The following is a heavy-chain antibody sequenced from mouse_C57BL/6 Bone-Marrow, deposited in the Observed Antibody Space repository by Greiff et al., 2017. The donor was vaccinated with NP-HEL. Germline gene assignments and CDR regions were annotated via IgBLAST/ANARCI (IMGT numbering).Heavy chain of an antibody. D-gene: IGHD1-1*01. CDR3: VRNYYGSRPYAMDY. V-gene: IGHV10-1*01. CDR1: GFSFNTYA. J-gene: IGHJ4*01. Sequence: GGGLVQPKGSLKLSCAASGFSFNTYAMNWVRQAPGKGLEWVARIRSKSNNYATYYADSVKDRFTISRDDSESMLYLQMNNLKTEDTAMYYCVRNYYGSRPYAMDYWGQGTSVTVSS. CDR2: IRSKSNNYAT.